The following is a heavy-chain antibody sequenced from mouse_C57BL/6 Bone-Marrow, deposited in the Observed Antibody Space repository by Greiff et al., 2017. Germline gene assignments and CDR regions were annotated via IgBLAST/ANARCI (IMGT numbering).Heavy chain of an antibody. CDR2: IWGGGST. D-gene: IGHD3-2*02. V-gene: IGHV2-9*01. CDR3: AKHSSGPYYAMDY. Sequence: VKLVESGPGLVAPSQCLSITCTVSGFSLTSYGVDWVRQPPGKGLEWLGVIWGGGSTNYNSALMSRLSISKDNSKCQVFLKMNSLQPDDTAMYYCAKHSSGPYYAMDYWGQGTSVTVSS. J-gene: IGHJ4*01. CDR1: GFSLTSYG.